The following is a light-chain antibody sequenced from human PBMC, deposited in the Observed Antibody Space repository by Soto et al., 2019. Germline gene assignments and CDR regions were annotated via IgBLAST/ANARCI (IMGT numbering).Light chain of an antibody. V-gene: IGKV1-9*01. CDR3: QQLNSYPFLT. CDR2: AAS. CDR1: QGISSY. Sequence: DIQLTQSPSFLSASVGDRVTITCRASQGISSYLAWYQQKPGKAPKLLIYAASTLQSGVPSRFSDSGSGTEFTLTISSLQPEDFATYYCQQLNSYPFLTFGGGTKVEIK. J-gene: IGKJ4*01.